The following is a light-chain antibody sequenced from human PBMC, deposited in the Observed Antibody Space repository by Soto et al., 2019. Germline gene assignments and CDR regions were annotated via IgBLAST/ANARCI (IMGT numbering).Light chain of an antibody. V-gene: IGKV3-20*01. CDR3: QQYGVSPGT. CDR1: QSVSSSY. CDR2: GAS. Sequence: EIVLTQSPGTLSLSPGERATLSCRASQSVSSSYLAWFQQKPGQAPRLLIFGASYRDTGIPDRFSGSGSGTDFTRTISKLEPEDFAVYYCQQYGVSPGTFGQGTKVKIK. J-gene: IGKJ1*01.